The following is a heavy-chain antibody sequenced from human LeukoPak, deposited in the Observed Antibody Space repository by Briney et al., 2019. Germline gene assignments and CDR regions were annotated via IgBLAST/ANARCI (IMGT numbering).Heavy chain of an antibody. Sequence: SETLSLTCTVSGGSISSYYWSWIRQPPGKGLEWIGYIYYSGSTNYNPSLKGRVTISFDTSKNHLSLDLRSVTAADTATYYCATVLYGSNGFDYWGQGTLVTVAA. CDR2: IYYSGST. CDR3: ATVLYGSNGFDY. J-gene: IGHJ4*02. V-gene: IGHV4-59*01. CDR1: GGSISSYY. D-gene: IGHD3-22*01.